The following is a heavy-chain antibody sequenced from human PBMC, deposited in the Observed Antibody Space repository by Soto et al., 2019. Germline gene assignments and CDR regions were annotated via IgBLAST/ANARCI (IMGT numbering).Heavy chain of an antibody. CDR1: GFTFSNAW. CDR3: TTGLHHYYYYGMDV. Sequence: GGSLRLSCAASGFTFSNAWMSWVRQAPGKGLEWVGRIKSKTDGGTTDYAAPVKGRFTISRDDSKNTLYLQMNSLKTEDTAVYYCTTGLHHYYYYGMDVWGQGTLVTVSS. D-gene: IGHD4-4*01. J-gene: IGHJ6*02. V-gene: IGHV3-15*01. CDR2: IKSKTDGGTT.